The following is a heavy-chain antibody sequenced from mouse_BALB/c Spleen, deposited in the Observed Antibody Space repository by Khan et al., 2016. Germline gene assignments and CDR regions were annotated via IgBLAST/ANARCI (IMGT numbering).Heavy chain of an antibody. D-gene: IGHD2-2*01. J-gene: IGHJ3*01. CDR3: AGDPYGYDVAGFAY. CDR1: GYSITSDYA. V-gene: IGHV3-2*02. Sequence: EVQLQESGPGLVKPSQSLSLTCTVTGYSITSDYAWNWIRQFPGNKLEWMGYISYRGSTNYNPSLKSRISIPRDTSKNQFFLQLNSVTTEDTATEFCAGDPYGYDVAGFAYWGQGTLVSVSA. CDR2: ISYRGST.